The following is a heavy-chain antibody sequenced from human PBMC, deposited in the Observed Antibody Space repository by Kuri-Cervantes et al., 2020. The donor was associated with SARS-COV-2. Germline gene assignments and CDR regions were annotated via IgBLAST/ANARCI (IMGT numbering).Heavy chain of an antibody. Sequence: SETLSLTCTVSGGSISSDYWSWIRQPPGKGLEWIGHIYYSGSTNYNPSLKSRVTVSVDTSKNQFSLKLSSVTAADTAVYYCATRRTGAWFDPWGQGTLVTVSS. D-gene: IGHD1-14*01. CDR1: GGSISSDY. CDR2: IYYSGST. CDR3: ATRRTGAWFDP. J-gene: IGHJ5*02. V-gene: IGHV4-59*12.